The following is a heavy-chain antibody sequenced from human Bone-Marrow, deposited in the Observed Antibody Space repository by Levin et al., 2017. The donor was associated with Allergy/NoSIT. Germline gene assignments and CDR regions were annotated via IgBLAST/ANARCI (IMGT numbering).Heavy chain of an antibody. D-gene: IGHD5-18*01. J-gene: IGHJ4*02. CDR3: ARHAGPIHLWLMDY. CDR1: GGSISTYY. Sequence: PSQTLSLTCTVSGGSISTYYWSWIRQPPGKGLEWIGYVYYSGSTNYNPSLKSRVTMSVVTSKNHFSLKLSSVTAADTALYYCARHAGPIHLWLMDYWGQGTLVTVSS. CDR2: VYYSGST. V-gene: IGHV4-59*08.